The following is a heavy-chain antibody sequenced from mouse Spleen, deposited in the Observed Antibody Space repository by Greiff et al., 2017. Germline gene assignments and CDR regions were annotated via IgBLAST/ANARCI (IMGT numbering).Heavy chain of an antibody. CDR1: GYTFTDYY. Sequence: QVQLQQSGAELVRPGASVKLSCKASGYTFTDYYINWVKQRPGQGLEWIARIYPGSGNTYYNEKFKGKATLTAEKSSSTAYMQLSSLTSEDSAVYFCARYDGNHWYFDVWGAGTTVTVSS. J-gene: IGHJ1*01. V-gene: IGHV1-76*01. D-gene: IGHD2-1*01. CDR2: IYPGSGNT. CDR3: ARYDGNHWYFDV.